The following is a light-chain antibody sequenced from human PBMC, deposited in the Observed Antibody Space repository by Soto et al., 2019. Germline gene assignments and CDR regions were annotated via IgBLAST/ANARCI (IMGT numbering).Light chain of an antibody. V-gene: IGKV3-15*01. Sequence: EIVLTQSPGTLSLSPGERATLSCRASQSVASSHLAWYRQKPGQTPRLLIYGASTRAPGIPVRFSGSGSGTEFTLTITSLQSEDFAVYYCQEYNDWRPITFGGGTKVEIK. CDR1: QSVASSH. J-gene: IGKJ4*01. CDR3: QEYNDWRPIT. CDR2: GAS.